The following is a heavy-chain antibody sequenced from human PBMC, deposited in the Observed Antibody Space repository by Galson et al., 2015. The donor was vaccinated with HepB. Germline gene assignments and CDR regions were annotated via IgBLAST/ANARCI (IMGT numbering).Heavy chain of an antibody. V-gene: IGHV3-48*02. CDR2: ISSTSATI. CDR1: GFTFSTYT. CDR3: ARGQSLIRGIIVNKYYHMDV. D-gene: IGHD3-10*01. J-gene: IGHJ6*03. Sequence: SLRLSCAASGFTFSTYTMNWVRQAPGKGLEWVSYISSTSATIYYADSVKGRFTISRDNARNFLYLQMNSLSDEDTAVYFCARGQSLIRGIIVNKYYHMDVWGKGTTVTVSS.